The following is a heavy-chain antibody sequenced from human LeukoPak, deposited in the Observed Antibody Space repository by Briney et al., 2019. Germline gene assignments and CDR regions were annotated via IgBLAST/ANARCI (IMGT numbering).Heavy chain of an antibody. J-gene: IGHJ4*02. V-gene: IGHV4-34*01. CDR1: GGSFSGYY. CDR2: INHSGST. CDR3: ARDKGRYWELLVY. D-gene: IGHD1-26*01. Sequence: PSETLSLTCAVYGGSFSGYYWSWIRQPPGKGLEWIGEINHSGSTNYNPSLKSRVTISVDTSKDQFSLKLSSVTAADTAVYYCARDKGRYWELLVYWGQGTLVTVSS.